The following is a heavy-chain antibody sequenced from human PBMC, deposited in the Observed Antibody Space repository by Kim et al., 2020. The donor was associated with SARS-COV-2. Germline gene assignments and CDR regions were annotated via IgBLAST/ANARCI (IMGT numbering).Heavy chain of an antibody. CDR1: GFTFSSYG. D-gene: IGHD3-10*01. Sequence: GGSLRLSCAASGFTFSSYGMHWVRQAPGKGLEWVAVIWYDGSNKYYADSVKGRFTISRDNSKNTLYLQMNSLRAEDTAVYYCARDSSMGGGSGSFIDYWGQGTLVTVSS. CDR3: ARDSSMGGGSGSFIDY. J-gene: IGHJ4*02. V-gene: IGHV3-33*01. CDR2: IWYDGSNK.